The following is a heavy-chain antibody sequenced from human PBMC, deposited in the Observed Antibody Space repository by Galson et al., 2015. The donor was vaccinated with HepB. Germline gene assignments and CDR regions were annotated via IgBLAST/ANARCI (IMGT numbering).Heavy chain of an antibody. CDR3: AKDQSSGWYVSGWFDP. J-gene: IGHJ5*02. CDR1: GFTFSSYA. V-gene: IGHV3-23*01. Sequence: SLRLSCAASGFTFSSYAMSWVRQAPGKGLEWVSAISGSGDSTYYADSVKGRFTISRDNSKNTLYLQMYSLRAEDTALYYCAKDQSSGWYVSGWFDPWGQGTLVTVSS. CDR2: ISGSGDST. D-gene: IGHD6-19*01.